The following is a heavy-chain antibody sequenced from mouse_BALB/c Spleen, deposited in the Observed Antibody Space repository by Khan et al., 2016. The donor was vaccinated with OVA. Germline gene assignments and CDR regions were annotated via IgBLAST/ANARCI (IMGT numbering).Heavy chain of an antibody. V-gene: IGHV1S81*02. CDR2: TNPTNGRT. CDR1: GYTFTSYW. Sequence: QVQLQQPGAELVKAGASVKMSCKASGYTFTSYWMHWVKQRLGQGLEWFAETNPTNGRTYYNETFKSTATLTVDKSSSTAYMLLSGPTFEDSAVYYCARIENIVATDFDYWGQGTTLTVSA. J-gene: IGHJ2*01. D-gene: IGHD1-1*01. CDR3: ARIENIVATDFDY.